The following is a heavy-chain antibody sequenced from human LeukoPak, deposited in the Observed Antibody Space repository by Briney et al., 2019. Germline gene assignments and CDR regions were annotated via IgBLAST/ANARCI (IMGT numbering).Heavy chain of an antibody. Sequence: PSETLSLTCTVSGGSISSSSYYWGWIRQPPGKGLEWIGSIYYSGSTYYNPSLQSRVTISVDTSKNQFSLTLSSVTAADTAVYYCARQGLAYCSSTSCHKTNYYYYYMDVWGKGTTVTVSS. J-gene: IGHJ6*03. V-gene: IGHV4-39*01. D-gene: IGHD2-2*02. CDR3: ARQGLAYCSSTSCHKTNYYYYYMDV. CDR2: IYYSGST. CDR1: GGSISSSSYY.